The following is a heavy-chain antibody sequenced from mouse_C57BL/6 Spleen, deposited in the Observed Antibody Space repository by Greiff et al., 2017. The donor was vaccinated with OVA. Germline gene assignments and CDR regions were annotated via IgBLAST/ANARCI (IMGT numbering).Heavy chain of an antibody. CDR2: ILPGSGST. CDR1: GYTFTGYW. CDR3: ARGGGYITTVVAPFDY. Sequence: QVQLQQSGAELMKPGASVKLSCKATGYTFTGYWIEWVKQRPGHGLEWIGEILPGSGSTNYNEKFKGKATFTADTSSNTAYMQRSSLTTEDSAIYYCARGGGYITTVVAPFDYWGQGTTLTVSS. D-gene: IGHD1-1*01. J-gene: IGHJ2*01. V-gene: IGHV1-9*01.